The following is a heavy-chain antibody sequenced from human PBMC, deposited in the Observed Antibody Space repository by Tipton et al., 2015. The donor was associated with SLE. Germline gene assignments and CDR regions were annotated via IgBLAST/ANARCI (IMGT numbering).Heavy chain of an antibody. CDR2: IYYSGST. CDR3: ARQEDCTGGVCSIDY. D-gene: IGHD2-8*02. J-gene: IGHJ4*02. Sequence: TLSLTCTVSGYSISSGYYWGWIRQPPGKGLEWIGSIYYSGSTYYNPSLKSRVTISVDTSKNQFSLKLSSVTAADTAAYYCARQEDCTGGVCSIDYWGQGTLVTVSS. V-gene: IGHV4-38-2*02. CDR1: GYSISSGYY.